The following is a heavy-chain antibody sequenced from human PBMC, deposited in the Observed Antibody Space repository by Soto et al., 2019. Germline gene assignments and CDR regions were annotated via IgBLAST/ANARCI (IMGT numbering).Heavy chain of an antibody. J-gene: IGHJ3*01. CDR1: GVTFYTYE. Sequence: EVQLVESGGGLVQPGGSLRLSCAASGVTFYTYEMNWVRQAPEKGLEWVSYISSSGSTTYYADSVKGRFTISSDNAKNSLSLQMNSLRAEDTAIYYCATSSGGGGAFDFWGQGTMVTVSS. CDR3: ATSSGGGGAFDF. D-gene: IGHD3-10*01. V-gene: IGHV3-48*03. CDR2: ISSSGSTT.